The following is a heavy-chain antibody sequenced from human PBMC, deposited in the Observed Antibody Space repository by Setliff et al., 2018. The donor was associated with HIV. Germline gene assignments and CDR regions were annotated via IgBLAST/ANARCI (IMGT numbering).Heavy chain of an antibody. CDR3: ARLQGYSSSWYGYWFDP. CDR2: IYYSGST. D-gene: IGHD6-13*01. CDR1: GGSISSSSYY. V-gene: IGHV4-39*07. Sequence: ETLSLTCTVSGGSISSSSYYWGWIRQPPGKGLEWIGSIYYSGSTYYNPSLKSRVTISVDTSKNQFSLKLSSVTAADTAVYYCARLQGYSSSWYGYWFDPWGQGTLVTVSS. J-gene: IGHJ5*02.